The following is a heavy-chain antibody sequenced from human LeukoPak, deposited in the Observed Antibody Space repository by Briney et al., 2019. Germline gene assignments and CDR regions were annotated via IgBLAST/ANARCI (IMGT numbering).Heavy chain of an antibody. CDR3: ARGRGGFSSNPKVFFFDY. Sequence: PSETLSLTCTVSGGSISYYYWSWIRQPPGKGLEWIGYIYYSENTKNNPSLKSRLTISVDTSKNQFSLKLSSVTAADTAVYYCARGRGGFSSNPKVFFFDYWGQGTLVTVSS. CDR2: IYYSENT. CDR1: GGSISYYY. V-gene: IGHV4-59*01. J-gene: IGHJ4*02. D-gene: IGHD5-24*01.